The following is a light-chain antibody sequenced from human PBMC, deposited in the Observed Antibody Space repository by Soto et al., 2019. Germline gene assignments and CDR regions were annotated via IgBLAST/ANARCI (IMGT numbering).Light chain of an antibody. CDR2: DTS. J-gene: IGKJ3*01. CDR1: QDIRKY. CDR3: QQSYITPFA. Sequence: DIQMTQSPSSLSASVGDIVTITCQASQDIRKYLNWYQQKPGKAPNLLIYDTSNLETGVPSRFSGSGSGTEFTLTIRSLQPEDFATYYCQQSYITPFAFGPGTKVDI. V-gene: IGKV1-39*01.